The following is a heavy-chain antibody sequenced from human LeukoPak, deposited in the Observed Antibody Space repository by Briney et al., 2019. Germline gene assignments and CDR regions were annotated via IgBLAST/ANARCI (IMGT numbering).Heavy chain of an antibody. V-gene: IGHV3-49*04. CDR3: TFGLKYYYYYYMDV. D-gene: IGHD3/OR15-3a*01. CDR1: GFTFGDYA. CDR2: IRSKAYGGTT. J-gene: IGHJ6*03. Sequence: GGSLRLSCTASGFTFGDYAMCWVRQAPGKGLEWVGFIRSKAYGGTTEYAASVKGTFTISRDDSKSIAYLQMNSLKTEDTAVYYCTFGLKYYYYYYMDVWGKGTTVTVSS.